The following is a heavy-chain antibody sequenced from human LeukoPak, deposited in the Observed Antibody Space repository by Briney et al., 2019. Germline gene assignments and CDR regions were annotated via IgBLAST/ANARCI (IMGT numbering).Heavy chain of an antibody. V-gene: IGHV1-69*13. D-gene: IGHD3-10*01. J-gene: IGHJ3*02. CDR2: IIPIFGTA. Sequence: GASVKVSCKASGYTFTSYGISWGRQAPGQGLEWMGGIIPIFGTANYAQKFQGRVTITADGSTSTAYMQLSSLRSEDTAVYYCASGEGGAAFDIWGQGTMVTVSS. CDR1: GYTFTSYG. CDR3: ASGEGGAAFDI.